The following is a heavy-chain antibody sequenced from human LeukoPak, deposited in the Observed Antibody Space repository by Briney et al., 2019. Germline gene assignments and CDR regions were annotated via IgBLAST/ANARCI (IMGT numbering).Heavy chain of an antibody. Sequence: SQTLSLTCTVSGGSISSGGYYWSWIRQPPGKGLEWIGYIYHSGSTYYNSSLKSRVTISVDRSKNQFSLKLSSVTAADTAVYYCARVDRASDIVAHIDYWGQGTLVTVSS. V-gene: IGHV4-30-2*01. D-gene: IGHD5-12*01. J-gene: IGHJ4*02. CDR3: ARVDRASDIVAHIDY. CDR1: GGSISSGGYY. CDR2: IYHSGST.